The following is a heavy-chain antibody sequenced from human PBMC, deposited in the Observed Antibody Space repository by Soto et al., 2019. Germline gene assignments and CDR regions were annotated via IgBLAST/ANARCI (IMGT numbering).Heavy chain of an antibody. CDR1: GFNFDNYS. Sequence: LRLSCEASGFNFDNYSMTWVRQAPGKGLEWVANIKDDGTEKYYLDSVEGRFTISRDNAKKSLFLQMKSLRAEDTAVYYCASAHCHYIRNCYYYGIGVYDKKTT. V-gene: IGHV3-7*01. D-gene: IGHD2-15*01. CDR2: IKDDGTEK. J-gene: IGHJ6*04. CDR3: ASAHCHYIRNCYYYGIGV.